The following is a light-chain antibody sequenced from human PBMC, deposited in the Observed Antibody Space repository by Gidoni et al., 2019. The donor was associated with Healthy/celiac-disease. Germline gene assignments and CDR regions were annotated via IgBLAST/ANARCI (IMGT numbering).Light chain of an antibody. CDR1: QSVSSSY. Sequence: EIVLTQSPGTLSLSPGERATLSCRASQSVSSSYLAWYQQKPGQAPRLLIYGASSRATGIPARFSGSGSGTDFTLTISRLGPEDVAVYYCQQYGSSPPWTFGQGTKVEIK. V-gene: IGKV3-20*01. CDR2: GAS. J-gene: IGKJ1*01. CDR3: QQYGSSPPWT.